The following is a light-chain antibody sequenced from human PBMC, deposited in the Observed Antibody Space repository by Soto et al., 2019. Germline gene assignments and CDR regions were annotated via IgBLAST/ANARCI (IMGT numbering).Light chain of an antibody. CDR1: QSISRY. Sequence: DIQMTQSPSSLSASVGYRITITFRSSQSISRYLNWYQHKPGKAPKLLINAASSLERGVPSRFSGGGSGTDFTLNISSLQPDDFATYYCQQNYRATPWTFGQGTKVDIK. CDR3: QQNYRATPWT. V-gene: IGKV1-39*01. J-gene: IGKJ1*01. CDR2: AAS.